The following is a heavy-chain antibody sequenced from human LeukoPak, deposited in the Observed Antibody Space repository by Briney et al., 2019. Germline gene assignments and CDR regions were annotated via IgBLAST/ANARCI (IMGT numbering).Heavy chain of an antibody. CDR1: GFTFSSYA. Sequence: GGSLRLSCAASGFTFSSYAMHWVRQAPGKGLEWVAVLSFDGSNIYYADSVKGRFTISRDNSKNTLYMQLNSLISEDTAVYYCARAAGRGGGWFGNLLISPFDYWGQGTLVTVSS. J-gene: IGHJ4*02. D-gene: IGHD3-10*01. CDR3: ARAAGRGGGWFGNLLISPFDY. V-gene: IGHV3-30*04. CDR2: LSFDGSNI.